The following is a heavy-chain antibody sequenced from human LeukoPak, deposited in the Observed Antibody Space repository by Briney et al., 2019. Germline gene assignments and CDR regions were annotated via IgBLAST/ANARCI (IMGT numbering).Heavy chain of an antibody. Sequence: GGSLRLSCAASGFTFSSYSMNWVRQAPGKGLEWVSSISSSSSYIYYADSVKGRFTISRDNAKNSLYLQMSSLRAEDTAVYYCASSLGLTRFDYWGQGTLVTVSS. J-gene: IGHJ4*02. D-gene: IGHD4-11*01. CDR1: GFTFSSYS. V-gene: IGHV3-21*01. CDR3: ASSLGLTRFDY. CDR2: ISSSSSYI.